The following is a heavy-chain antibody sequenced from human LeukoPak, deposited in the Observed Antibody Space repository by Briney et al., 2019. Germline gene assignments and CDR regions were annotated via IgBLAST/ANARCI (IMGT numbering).Heavy chain of an antibody. V-gene: IGHV4-59*01. D-gene: IGHD3-22*01. Sequence: SETLSLTCTVSGGSISSYYWSWIRQPPGKGLEWIGYIYYSGSTNYNPSLKSRVTISVDTSKNQFSLKLSSVTAADTAVYYCARDGSSGYHYYFDCWGQGTLVTVSS. CDR1: GGSISSYY. CDR3: ARDGSSGYHYYFDC. J-gene: IGHJ4*02. CDR2: IYYSGST.